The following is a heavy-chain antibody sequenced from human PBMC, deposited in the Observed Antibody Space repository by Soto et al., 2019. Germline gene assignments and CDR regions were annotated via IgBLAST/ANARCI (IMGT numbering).Heavy chain of an antibody. D-gene: IGHD3-10*01. V-gene: IGHV3-7*03. Sequence: LRVSCSSAGFTFVNYWMTLVGQSPGKGLEWVSNIIKDGSEKSYVDSVKCRFTISRDNAKNSLYLEMNSLRVEETAVYSCERHWGGLGYWGQGTLVTVYS. CDR3: ERHWGGLGY. CDR1: GFTFVNYW. J-gene: IGHJ4*02. CDR2: IIKDGSEK.